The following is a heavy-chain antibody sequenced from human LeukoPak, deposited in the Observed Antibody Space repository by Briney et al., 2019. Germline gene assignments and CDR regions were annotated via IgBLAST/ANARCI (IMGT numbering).Heavy chain of an antibody. J-gene: IGHJ6*02. V-gene: IGHV3-9*01. CDR1: GFTFDDYA. Sequence: GGSLTLSCAASGFTFDDYAMRWVRQAPGKGLEWVSGISWNGGSIGYADSVKGRFTISRDNAKNSLYLQMNSLRAEDTALYYCAKQGYSYGFHPKMYGMDVWGQGHTVTVSS. D-gene: IGHD5-18*01. CDR3: AKQGYSYGFHPKMYGMDV. CDR2: ISWNGGSI.